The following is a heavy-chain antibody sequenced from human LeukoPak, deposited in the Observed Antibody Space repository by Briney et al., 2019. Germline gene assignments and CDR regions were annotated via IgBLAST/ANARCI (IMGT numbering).Heavy chain of an antibody. V-gene: IGHV3-33*08. CDR1: GFTFSSYG. J-gene: IGHJ4*02. Sequence: PGGSLRLSCVASGFTFSSYGMHWVRQAPGKGLEWVAFIRYDGSNKYYADSVKGRFTISRDNAQNTLYLQMNSLRAEDTAVYYCARRAGAYSHPYDYWGQGTLVTVSS. D-gene: IGHD4/OR15-4a*01. CDR2: IRYDGSNK. CDR3: ARRAGAYSHPYDY.